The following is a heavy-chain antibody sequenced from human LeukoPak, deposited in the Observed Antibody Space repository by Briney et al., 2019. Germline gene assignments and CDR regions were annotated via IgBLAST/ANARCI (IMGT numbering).Heavy chain of an antibody. CDR3: ARDPPPAYVDTAMATT. Sequence: GGSLRLXCAASGFTCSSYSMNWVRQAPGKGLEWVSSISSSSSYIYYADSVKGRFTISRDNAKNSLYLQMNSLRAEDTAVYYCARDPPPAYVDTAMATTWGQGTLVTVSS. CDR2: ISSSSSYI. CDR1: GFTCSSYS. D-gene: IGHD5-18*01. J-gene: IGHJ5*02. V-gene: IGHV3-21*01.